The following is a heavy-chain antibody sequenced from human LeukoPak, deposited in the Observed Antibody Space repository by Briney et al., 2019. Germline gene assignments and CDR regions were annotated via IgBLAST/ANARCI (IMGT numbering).Heavy chain of an antibody. CDR1: GGSINSYY. D-gene: IGHD5-24*01. Sequence: SETLSLTCTVSGGSINSYYWSWIRQPPGKGLEWIGHMYYSGGTNYNTSLKSRVTISVDTSKNQFSLKLSSVTAADTAVYYCTRRCKDAYTLYCFDYWGHGTLVTVSS. V-gene: IGHV4-59*01. CDR2: MYYSGGT. J-gene: IGHJ4*01. CDR3: TRRCKDAYTLYCFDY.